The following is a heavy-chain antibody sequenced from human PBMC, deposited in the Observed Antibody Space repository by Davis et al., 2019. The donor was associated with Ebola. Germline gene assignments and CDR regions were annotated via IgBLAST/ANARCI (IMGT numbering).Heavy chain of an antibody. CDR1: EYNFNNYW. CDR2: IFLGDSDT. V-gene: IGHV5-51*01. CDR3: ARLRRAVTTIDY. J-gene: IGHJ4*02. Sequence: GGSLRLSCKGSEYNFNNYWIGWVRQTPGKGLEWMGMIFLGDSDTRYNPSFQGQVTISADKSVTTAYLQWSSLKASDTAMYYCARLRRAVTTIDYWGQGTLLTVSS. D-gene: IGHD1-14*01.